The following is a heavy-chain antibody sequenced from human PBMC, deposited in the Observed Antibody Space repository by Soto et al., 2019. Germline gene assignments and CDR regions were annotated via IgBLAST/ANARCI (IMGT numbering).Heavy chain of an antibody. J-gene: IGHJ4*02. D-gene: IGHD6-13*01. CDR3: ARYYVGSSWYHY. CDR1: GYTCTSYA. CDR2: IYAGNGKT. V-gene: IGHV1-3*01. Sequence: QVQLVQSGAEVKKPGASVKVSCKASGYTCTSYAMHWMRQAPGQRLEWMGWIYAGNGKTKYSHKFQGRVTITRDTSASTVYMELSSLRSEHTAVYYCARYYVGSSWYHYSGQGTLVTVSS.